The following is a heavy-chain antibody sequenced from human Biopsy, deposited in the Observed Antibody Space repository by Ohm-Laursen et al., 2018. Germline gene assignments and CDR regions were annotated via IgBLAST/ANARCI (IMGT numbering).Heavy chain of an antibody. CDR3: ARGTGRYYVYGAFDI. D-gene: IGHD1-26*01. J-gene: IGHJ3*02. Sequence: SDTLSLTCTVSGDSINNYYWSWIRQPAGKGLEWIGRIYTSGSPNYNLSLESRVTMSVDTSKNQFSLNLRSVTAADPAVYYCARGTGRYYVYGAFDIWGQGTVVTVSS. V-gene: IGHV4-4*07. CDR1: GDSINNYY. CDR2: IYTSGSP.